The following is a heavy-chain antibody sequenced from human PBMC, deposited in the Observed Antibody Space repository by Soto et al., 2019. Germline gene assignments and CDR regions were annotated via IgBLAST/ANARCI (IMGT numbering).Heavy chain of an antibody. J-gene: IGHJ2*01. CDR1: GYTFNSYY. CDR2: FNPSGGST. V-gene: IGHV1-46*02. Sequence: QVQLVQSGAEVKKPGASVKVSCKASGYTFNSYYIHWVRQAPGQGLEWMGIFNPSGGSTNYPQKLQGRVTLTRTTSTGTVYIELSSLRSEDTAIYYCARGGYDWYFDLWGRGTLVTVSS. CDR3: ARGGYDWYFDL. D-gene: IGHD5-18*01.